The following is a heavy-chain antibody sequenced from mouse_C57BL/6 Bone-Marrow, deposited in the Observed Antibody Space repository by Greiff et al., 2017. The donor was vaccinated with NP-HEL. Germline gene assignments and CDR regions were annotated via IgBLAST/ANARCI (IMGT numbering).Heavy chain of an antibody. CDR2: INPGSGGT. Sequence: QVQLKQSGAELVRPGTSVKVSCKASGYAFTNYLIAWVKQRPGQGLEWIGVINPGSGGTHYNEKFKGKATLTADKSSSTAYMQLRSLTSEDCAVYFCARAYDYDAGAWFAYWGQGTLVTVSA. J-gene: IGHJ3*01. CDR3: ARAYDYDAGAWFAY. CDR1: GYAFTNYL. D-gene: IGHD2-4*01. V-gene: IGHV1-54*01.